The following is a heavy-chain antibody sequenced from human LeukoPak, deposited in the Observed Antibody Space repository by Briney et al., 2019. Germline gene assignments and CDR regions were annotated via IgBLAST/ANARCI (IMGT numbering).Heavy chain of an antibody. J-gene: IGHJ3*02. D-gene: IGHD1-14*01. CDR1: GFTFSSYS. V-gene: IGHV3-21*04. CDR2: ISSSSSYI. Sequence: GGSLRLSCAASGFTFSSYSMNWVRQAPGKGLEWVSSISSSSSYIYYADSVKGRFTSSRDNAKNSLYLQMNSLRVEDTAVYYCAAPQSPNHRAFDIWGQGTMVTVSS. CDR3: AAPQSPNHRAFDI.